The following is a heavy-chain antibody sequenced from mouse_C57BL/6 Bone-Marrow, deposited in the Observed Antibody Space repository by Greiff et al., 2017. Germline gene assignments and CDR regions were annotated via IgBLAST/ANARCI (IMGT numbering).Heavy chain of an antibody. CDR3: ARDSSYGYFDV. J-gene: IGHJ1*03. Sequence: EVQLQQSVAELVRPGASVKLSCTASGFNIKNTYMPWVKQRPEQGLEWIGRIDPANGNTKYAPKFQGKATITAETSSNTAYLQLSSLTSEDTAIYCCARDSSYGYFDVWGTGTTVTVSS. CDR2: IDPANGNT. D-gene: IGHD1-1*01. CDR1: GFNIKNTY. V-gene: IGHV14-3*01.